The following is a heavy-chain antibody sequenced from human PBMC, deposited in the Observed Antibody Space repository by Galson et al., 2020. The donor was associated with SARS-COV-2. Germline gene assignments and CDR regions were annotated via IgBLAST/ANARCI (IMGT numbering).Heavy chain of an antibody. CDR3: ARDQSYYYDSSGYHRAFDI. Sequence: ETSETLSLTCTVSGGSISDYYWSWIRQPPGKGLEWIGYIFYSGSTNYNPSLKSPVTISVDTSKNQFSLKLSSVTPADTAVYYCARDQSYYYDSSGYHRAFDIWGQGTMVTVSS. CDR2: IFYSGST. V-gene: IGHV4-59*01. CDR1: GGSISDYY. J-gene: IGHJ3*02. D-gene: IGHD3-22*01.